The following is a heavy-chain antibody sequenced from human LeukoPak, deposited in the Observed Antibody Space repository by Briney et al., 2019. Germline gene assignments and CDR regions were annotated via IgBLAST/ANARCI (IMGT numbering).Heavy chain of an antibody. V-gene: IGHV3-30*04. CDR3: ARTAMVLHHFDY. CDR2: ISYDGSNK. Sequence: GGSLRLSCAASGFTFSSYAMHWVRQAPGKGLEWVAVISYDGSNKYYADSVKGRFTISRDNSKNTLYLQMNSLRAEDTAVYYCARTAMVLHHFDYWGQGTLVTVSS. D-gene: IGHD5-18*01. CDR1: GFTFSSYA. J-gene: IGHJ4*02.